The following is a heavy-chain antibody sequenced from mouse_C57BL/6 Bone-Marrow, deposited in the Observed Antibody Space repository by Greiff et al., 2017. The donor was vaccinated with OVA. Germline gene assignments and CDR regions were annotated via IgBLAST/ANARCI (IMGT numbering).Heavy chain of an antibody. V-gene: IGHV1-81*01. CDR2: IYPRSGNT. Sequence: QVKLQQSGAELARPGASVKRSCKAFGKPFTSYGISWVKQRTGQGLEWIGGIYPRSGNTYYNEKFKGKATLTADKSSSTAYMELRSLTSEDSAVYFCARCYYGTLDYWGQGTTLTVSS. D-gene: IGHD1-1*01. J-gene: IGHJ2*01. CDR3: ARCYYGTLDY. CDR1: GKPFTSYG.